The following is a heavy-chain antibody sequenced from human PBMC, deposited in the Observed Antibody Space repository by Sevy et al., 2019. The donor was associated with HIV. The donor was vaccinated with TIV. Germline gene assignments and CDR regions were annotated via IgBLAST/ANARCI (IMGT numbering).Heavy chain of an antibody. CDR1: GGSITSLY. J-gene: IGHJ4*02. Sequence: SETLSLTCTVSGGSITSLYWNWIRQPPRKGLEWIANIYYNGHINYNPSLKSRVTLSLDTSKNQFSLSLSAVTAADTAMYYCAGENAWGRGYSWGQGTLVTVSS. D-gene: IGHD1-26*01. CDR2: IYYNGHI. CDR3: AGENAWGRGYS. V-gene: IGHV4-59*08.